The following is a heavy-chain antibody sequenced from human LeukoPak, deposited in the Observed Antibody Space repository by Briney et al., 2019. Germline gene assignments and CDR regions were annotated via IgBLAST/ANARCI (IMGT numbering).Heavy chain of an antibody. CDR3: ARDGFWSGYNYYYYYMDV. CDR1: GGIISSHY. V-gene: IGHV4-59*11. D-gene: IGHD3-3*01. Sequence: SETLSLTCTVSGGIISSHYWSWIRQPPGKGLEGIGDIYYSGSTNYNPSLKSRVTISVDTSKIQFSLKLSSVTAADTAVYYCARDGFWSGYNYYYYYMDVWGKGTTVTVSS. J-gene: IGHJ6*03. CDR2: IYYSGST.